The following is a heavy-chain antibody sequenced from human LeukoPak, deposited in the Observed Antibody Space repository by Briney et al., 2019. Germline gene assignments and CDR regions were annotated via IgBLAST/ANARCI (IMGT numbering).Heavy chain of an antibody. V-gene: IGHV3-48*01. CDR2: ISRGSRTI. CDR3: ARDSYSSSRNDY. CDR1: GFTFSDYS. Sequence: PGGSLRLSCTASGFTFSDYSMNSVRQAPGKGLEWVSNISRGSRTIYYSDSVKGRFTISRDNAKNSLYLQMNSLRTEDTAVYFCARDSYSSSRNDYWGQGTLVTVSS. D-gene: IGHD6-13*01. J-gene: IGHJ4*02.